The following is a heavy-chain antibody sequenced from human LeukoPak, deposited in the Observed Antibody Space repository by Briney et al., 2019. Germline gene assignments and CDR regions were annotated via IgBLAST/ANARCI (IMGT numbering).Heavy chain of an antibody. CDR2: INSDSGGT. J-gene: IGHJ5*02. CDR1: GYTFTDYY. V-gene: IGHV1-2*02. CDR3: ARYPSYDSIP. Sequence: GAAVKVSCKASGYTFTDYYIHWVRQAPGQGLEWMGWINSDSGGTKYAQTFQGRVTMTRDTSISTAYMELSRLRSEDTAVYYCARYPSYDSIPWGQGTLVTVSS. D-gene: IGHD3-22*01.